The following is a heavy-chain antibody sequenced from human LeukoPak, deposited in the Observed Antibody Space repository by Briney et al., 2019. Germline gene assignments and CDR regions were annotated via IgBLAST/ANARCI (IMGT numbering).Heavy chain of an antibody. CDR2: IYHSGST. Sequence: SETLSLTCAVSGGSISSGGYAWSWIRQPPGKGLEWIGYIYHSGSTYYNPSLKSRVTISVDRSKNQFSLKLSSVTAADTAVYYCARGQYYYDSRYALDIWGQGTMVTVSS. CDR1: GGSISSGGYA. CDR3: ARGQYYYDSRYALDI. J-gene: IGHJ3*02. V-gene: IGHV4-30-2*01. D-gene: IGHD3-22*01.